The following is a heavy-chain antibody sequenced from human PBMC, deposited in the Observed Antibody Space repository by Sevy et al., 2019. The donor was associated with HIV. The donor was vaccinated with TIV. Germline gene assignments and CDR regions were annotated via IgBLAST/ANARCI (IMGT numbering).Heavy chain of an antibody. V-gene: IGHV3-23*01. Sequence: GGSLRLSCAASGFTFSSYAMSWVRQAPGKGLEWVSAISGSGGSTYYADSVKGRFTISREKSKNTLYLQMNSLRAEDTAVYYGAKDRGGVWGSYRYLDYWGQGTLVTVSS. CDR3: AKDRGGVWGSYRYLDY. D-gene: IGHD3-16*02. CDR1: GFTFSSYA. CDR2: ISGSGGST. J-gene: IGHJ4*02.